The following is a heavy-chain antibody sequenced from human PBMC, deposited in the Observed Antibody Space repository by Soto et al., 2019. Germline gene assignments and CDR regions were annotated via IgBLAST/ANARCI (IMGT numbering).Heavy chain of an antibody. J-gene: IGHJ4*02. D-gene: IGHD3-10*01. CDR2: ISYDGSNK. V-gene: IGHV3-30*03. CDR3: TTVTAVGSLWFCLHPLGPFDY. CDR1: RFSFHSYG. Sequence: PGGSLRLSCTASRFSFHSYGMHWVRQAPGKGLEWVAVISYDGSNKYYADSVKGRFTISRDNSKNTLYLQMDSLRPEDTAVYYCTTVTAVGSLWFCLHPLGPFDYWGQGTLVTVSS.